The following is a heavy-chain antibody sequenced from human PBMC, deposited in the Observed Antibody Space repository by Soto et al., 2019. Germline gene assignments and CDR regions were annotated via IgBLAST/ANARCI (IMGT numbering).Heavy chain of an antibody. CDR2: ISYDGSNK. Sequence: QVQLVESGGGVVQPGRSLRLSCAASGFTFSSYGMHWVRQAPGKGLEWVAVISYDGSNKYYADSVKGRFTISRDNSKNPLYLQMNSLRAEDTAVYYCAKDHKTSGMDVWGQGTTVTVSS. V-gene: IGHV3-30*18. CDR3: AKDHKTSGMDV. CDR1: GFTFSSYG. J-gene: IGHJ6*02.